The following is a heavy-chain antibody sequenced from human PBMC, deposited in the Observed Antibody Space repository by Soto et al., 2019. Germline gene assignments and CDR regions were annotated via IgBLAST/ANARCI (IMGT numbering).Heavy chain of an antibody. V-gene: IGHV3-23*01. CDR2: ISGSGGST. CDR1: GFTFSSYA. J-gene: IGHJ1*01. Sequence: GGSLRLSCAASGFTFSSYAMSWVRQAPGKGLEWVSAISGSGGSTYYADSVKGRFTISRDNSKNTLYLQMNSLRAEDTAVYYCAKDQRYCSGGSCYSLRPQYFQHWGQGTLVTVSS. D-gene: IGHD2-15*01. CDR3: AKDQRYCSGGSCYSLRPQYFQH.